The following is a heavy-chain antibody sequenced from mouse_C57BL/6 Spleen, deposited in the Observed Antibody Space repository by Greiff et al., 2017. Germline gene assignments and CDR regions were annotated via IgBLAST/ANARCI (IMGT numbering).Heavy chain of an antibody. J-gene: IGHJ4*01. V-gene: IGHV7-1*01. CDR3: ARAGFYYAMDY. CDR2: SRNKANDYTT. Sequence: EVHLVESGGGLVQSGRSLRLSCATSGFTFSDFYMEWVRQAPGKGLEWIAASRNKANDYTTEYSASVKGRFIVSRDTSQSILYLQMNALRAEDTAIYYCARAGFYYAMDYWGQGTSVTVSS. CDR1: GFTFSDFY.